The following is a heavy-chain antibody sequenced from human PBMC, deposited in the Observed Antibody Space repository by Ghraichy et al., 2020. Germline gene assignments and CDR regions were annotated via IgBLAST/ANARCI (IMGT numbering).Heavy chain of an antibody. CDR2: IIPILGIA. V-gene: IGHV1-69*04. CDR3: ARDSDWGLQGGYYYYMDV. D-gene: IGHD7-27*01. J-gene: IGHJ6*03. CDR1: GGTFSSYT. Sequence: SVKVSCKASGGTFSSYTISWVRQAPGQGLEWMGRIIPILGIANYAQKFQGRVTITADKSTSTAYMELSSLRSEDTAVYYCARDSDWGLQGGYYYYMDVWGKGTTVTVSS.